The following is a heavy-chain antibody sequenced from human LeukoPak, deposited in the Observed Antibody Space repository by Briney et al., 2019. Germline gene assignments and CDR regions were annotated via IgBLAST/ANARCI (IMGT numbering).Heavy chain of an antibody. CDR1: GGTFSSYA. V-gene: IGHV1-69*04. J-gene: IGHJ4*02. Sequence: SVKVSCKASGGTFSSYAISWVRQAPGQGLEWMGRIIPILGIANYAQKFQGRVTITADKSTSTAYMELSSLRSEDTAVYYCARASSSSWYFDYWGQGTLVTVSS. D-gene: IGHD6-13*01. CDR3: ARASSSSWYFDY. CDR2: IIPILGIA.